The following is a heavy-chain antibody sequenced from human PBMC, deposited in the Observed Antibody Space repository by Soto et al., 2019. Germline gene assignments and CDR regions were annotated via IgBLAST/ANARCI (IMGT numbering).Heavy chain of an antibody. CDR1: GHTFRNYG. Sequence: PGGSLRLSCAASGHTFRNYGMHWVRQAPGKGLEWVAVISYDGSNKYYADSVKGRFTISRDNSKNTLYLQMTSLRSEDTAVYYCARGFVNWKWELHFDWFDPWGQGTLVTVSS. CDR3: ARGFVNWKWELHFDWFDP. D-gene: IGHD1-26*01. CDR2: ISYDGSNK. V-gene: IGHV3-30*03. J-gene: IGHJ5*02.